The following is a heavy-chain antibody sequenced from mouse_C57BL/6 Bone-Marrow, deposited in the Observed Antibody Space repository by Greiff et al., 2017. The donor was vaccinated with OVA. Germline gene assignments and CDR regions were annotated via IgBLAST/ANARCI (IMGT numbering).Heavy chain of an antibody. J-gene: IGHJ2*01. CDR1: GYTFTSYW. CDR2: IDPSDSYT. CDR3: ARGKRLDY. Sequence: QVPLQQPGAELVMPGASVKLSCKASGYTFTSYWMHWVKQRPGQGLEWIGEIDPSDSYTNYNQKFKGKSTLTVDKSSSTAYMQLSSLTSEDSAVYYCARGKRLDYWGQGTTLTVSS. V-gene: IGHV1-69*01.